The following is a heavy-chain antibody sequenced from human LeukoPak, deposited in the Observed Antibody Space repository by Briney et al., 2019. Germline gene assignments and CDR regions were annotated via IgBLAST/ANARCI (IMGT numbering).Heavy chain of an antibody. J-gene: IGHJ6*02. D-gene: IGHD6-19*01. CDR2: IWYDGSKK. CDR3: ARDQGEVAGKYYYYYGMDV. Sequence: GGSLRLSCAASGFTFSSYGMHWVRQAPGKGLEWVALIWYDGSKKYYADSVKGRFTISRDNSKNTLYLEMNSLGAEDTAVYYCARDQGEVAGKYYYYYGMDVWGQGTTVTVSS. V-gene: IGHV3-33*01. CDR1: GFTFSSYG.